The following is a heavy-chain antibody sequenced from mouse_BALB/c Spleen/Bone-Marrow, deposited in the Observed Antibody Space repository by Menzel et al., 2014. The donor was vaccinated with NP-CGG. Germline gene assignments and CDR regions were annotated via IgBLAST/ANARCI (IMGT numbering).Heavy chain of an antibody. Sequence: QVQLQQSGAELVRPGTSVKVSCKASGYAFTDYLMEWLKQRPGQGLEWIGVINPGSGSTNYNEKFKDNATLTADKSSSTAYMQLSSLTSDDSAVYFCARYDGYFDYWGQGTILTVSS. CDR3: ARYDGYFDY. V-gene: IGHV1-54*01. J-gene: IGHJ2*01. CDR1: GYAFTDYL. D-gene: IGHD2-3*01. CDR2: INPGSGST.